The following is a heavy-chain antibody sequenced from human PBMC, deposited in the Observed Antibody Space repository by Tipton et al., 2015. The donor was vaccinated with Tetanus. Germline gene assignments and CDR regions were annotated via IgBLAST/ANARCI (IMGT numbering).Heavy chain of an antibody. CDR2: INSDGSST. CDR3: ARGFGVVKGGWFDP. D-gene: IGHD3-3*01. CDR1: GFTFSSYW. Sequence: SLRLSCAASGFTFSSYWMHWVRQAPGKGLVWVSRINSDGSSTSYADSVKGRFTISRDNAKNTLYLQMNSLRAEDTAVYYCARGFGVVKGGWFDPWGQGTLVTVSS. J-gene: IGHJ5*02. V-gene: IGHV3-74*01.